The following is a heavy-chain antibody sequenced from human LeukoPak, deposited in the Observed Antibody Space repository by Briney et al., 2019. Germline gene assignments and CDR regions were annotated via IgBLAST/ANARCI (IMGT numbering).Heavy chain of an antibody. D-gene: IGHD3-3*02. V-gene: IGHV1-46*01. CDR3: ARSVAFFDP. J-gene: IGHJ5*02. CDR1: GYTFTSYY. CDR2: INPSGGST. Sequence: ASLKVSCKASGYTFTSYYMHWVRPAPGQGVEWMGIINPSGGSTSYAQKFQGRVTMTRDTSTRTVYIELSSLRSEDTAVYYCARSVAFFDPWGQGTLVTVSS.